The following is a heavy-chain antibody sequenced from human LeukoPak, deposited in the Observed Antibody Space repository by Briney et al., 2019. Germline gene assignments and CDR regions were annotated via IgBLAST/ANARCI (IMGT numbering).Heavy chain of an antibody. J-gene: IGHJ4*02. CDR3: ARLEDSSGYYSHFDY. Sequence: GGSLQISCKGSGFRFTSYWLGWVRQMPGKGLEWMGHIYPGDSDARYSPSFQGQVTISADKSINTAYLQWRSLKASDAAIYYCARLEDSSGYYSHFDYWGQGTLVTVSS. CDR1: GFRFTSYW. CDR2: IYPGDSDA. D-gene: IGHD3-22*01. V-gene: IGHV5-51*01.